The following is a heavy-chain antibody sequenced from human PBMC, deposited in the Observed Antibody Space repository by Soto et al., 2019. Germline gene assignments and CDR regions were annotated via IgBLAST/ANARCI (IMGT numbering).Heavy chain of an antibody. CDR3: ATRFGYSSSWAFDY. CDR2: ITPIFGTA. CDR1: GGTFSSYA. D-gene: IGHD6-13*01. V-gene: IGHV1-69*13. J-gene: IGHJ4*02. Sequence: SVKVSCKASGGTFSSYAISWVRQAPGQGLEWMGGITPIFGTANYAQKFQGRVTITADESTSTAYMELSSLRSEDTAVYYCATRFGYSSSWAFDYWGQGTLVTVSS.